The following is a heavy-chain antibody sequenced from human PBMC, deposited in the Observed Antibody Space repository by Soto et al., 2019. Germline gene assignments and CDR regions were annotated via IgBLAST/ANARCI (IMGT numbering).Heavy chain of an antibody. V-gene: IGHV4-31*03. CDR3: ARGQQLVGRKPGGFDY. J-gene: IGHJ4*02. Sequence: SETLSLTCTVSGGSISSGGYYWSWIRQHPGKGLEWIGYIYYSGSTYYNPSLKSRVTISVDTSKNQFSLKLSSVTAADTAVYYCARGQQLVGRKPGGFDYWGQGTLVTVSS. CDR1: GGSISSGGYY. D-gene: IGHD6-13*01. CDR2: IYYSGST.